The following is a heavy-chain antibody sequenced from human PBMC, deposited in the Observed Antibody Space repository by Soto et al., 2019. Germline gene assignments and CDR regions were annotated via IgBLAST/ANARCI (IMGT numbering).Heavy chain of an antibody. CDR1: GGSISSGGYS. J-gene: IGHJ4*02. D-gene: IGHD5-12*01. CDR3: AAGGGLPRYS. CDR2: IYHSGST. Sequence: QLQLQESGSGLVKPSQTLSLTCAVSGGSISSGGYSWSWIRQPPGKGLEWIGYIYHSGSTYYNPSIKSRVTISEARSKNQFSLKLSSVTAADTAVYYCAAGGGLPRYSWGQGTLVTVSS. V-gene: IGHV4-30-2*01.